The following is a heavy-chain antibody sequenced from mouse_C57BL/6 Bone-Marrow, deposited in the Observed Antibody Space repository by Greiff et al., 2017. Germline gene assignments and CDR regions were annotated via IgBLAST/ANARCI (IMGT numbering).Heavy chain of an antibody. Sequence: QVQLQQPGAELVKPGASVKLSCKASGYTFTNYWMHWVKQRPGQGLEWIGMMHPNGGSPDYNEKFKSEATLSVDKSSRTAYMELSSLTSKSSAVYYCAVSYCYGDYTMDYWGQGTSVTVSS. CDR2: MHPNGGSP. CDR3: AVSYCYGDYTMDY. V-gene: IGHV1-64*01. J-gene: IGHJ4*01. D-gene: IGHD2-12*01. CDR1: GYTFTNYW.